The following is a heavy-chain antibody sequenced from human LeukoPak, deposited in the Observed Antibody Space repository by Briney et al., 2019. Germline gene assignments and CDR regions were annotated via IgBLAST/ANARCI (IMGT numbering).Heavy chain of an antibody. D-gene: IGHD6-13*01. V-gene: IGHV1-8*01. CDR1: GYTFTSYD. Sequence: ASVKVSCKASGYTFTSYDINWVRQATGQGLEWMGWMNPNSGNTGYAQKFQGRVTMTRNTSISTAYMELSSPRSEDTAVYYCARVGIAAAGRGKYFQHWGQGTLVTVSS. CDR3: ARVGIAAAGRGKYFQH. CDR2: MNPNSGNT. J-gene: IGHJ1*01.